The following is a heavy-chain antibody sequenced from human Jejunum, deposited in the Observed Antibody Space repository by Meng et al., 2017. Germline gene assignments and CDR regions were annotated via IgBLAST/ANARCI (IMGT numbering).Heavy chain of an antibody. J-gene: IGHJ4*02. CDR2: INTNTGNA. Sequence: QVQLVQPGAEVEKAGASVRVSCKASGYTFGSQPLNWVRQAPGQGLEWIGWINTNTGNANYGPDFTGRFVFSLDTSVGTAYLQISSLSAEDTAVYYCARHTGNLGLDYWGQGTLVTVSS. CDR3: ARHTGNLGLDY. V-gene: IGHV7-4-1*02. D-gene: IGHD4-23*01. CDR1: GYTFGSQP.